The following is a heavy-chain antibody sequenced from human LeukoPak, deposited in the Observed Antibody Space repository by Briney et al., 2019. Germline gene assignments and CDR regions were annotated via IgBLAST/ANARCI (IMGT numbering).Heavy chain of an antibody. CDR1: GGSISSSSCY. Sequence: SETLSLTCTVSGGSISSSSCYWGWIRQPPGKGLEWIGSIYYSGSTYYNPSLKSRVSISVDTSKTQFSLKLTSVTAADTAVYYCASTGYSYAVNEIHAFDIWGQGTMVTVSS. J-gene: IGHJ3*02. V-gene: IGHV4-39*01. CDR2: IYYSGST. D-gene: IGHD5-18*01. CDR3: ASTGYSYAVNEIHAFDI.